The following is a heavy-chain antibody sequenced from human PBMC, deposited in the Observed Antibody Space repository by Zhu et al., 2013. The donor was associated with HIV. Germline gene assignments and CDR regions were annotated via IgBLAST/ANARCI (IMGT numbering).Heavy chain of an antibody. D-gene: IGHD3-22*01. CDR3: ARSYSSRLPWGPSTIVVAPRYYGMDV. V-gene: IGHV1-69*01. CDR2: IIPIFGTA. J-gene: IGHJ6*02. Sequence: QVQLVQSGAEVKKPGSSVKVSCKASGGTFSSYAISWVRQAPGQGLEWMGGIIPIFGTASYAQKFQGRVTITADESTSTAYMELSSLRSEDTAVYYCARSYSSRLPWGPSTIVVAPRYYGMDVWGQGTTVTVSS. CDR1: GGTFSSYA.